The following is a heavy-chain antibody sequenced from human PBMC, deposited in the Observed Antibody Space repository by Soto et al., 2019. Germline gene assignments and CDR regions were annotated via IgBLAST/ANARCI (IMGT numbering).Heavy chain of an antibody. CDR1: GFTFSSNA. Sequence: EVQLLESGGGLVQPGGSLRLSCAVSGFTFSSNAMSCVRQAPGKGLEWVSGISSSGGSTYYADSVKGRFTISRDNSKNMLYLQMNNLRAEDTAVYYCAKAQGGSYFDYWGQGTLVTVSS. J-gene: IGHJ4*02. V-gene: IGHV3-23*01. D-gene: IGHD2-15*01. CDR3: AKAQGGSYFDY. CDR2: ISSSGGST.